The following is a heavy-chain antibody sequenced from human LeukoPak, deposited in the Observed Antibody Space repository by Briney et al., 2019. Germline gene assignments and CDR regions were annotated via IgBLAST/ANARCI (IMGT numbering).Heavy chain of an antibody. D-gene: IGHD3-3*01. CDR1: GGSISSSSYY. Sequence: SETLSLTCTVSGGSISSSSYYWGWIRQPPGKGLEWIGSIYYSGSTYYNPSLKSRVTISVDTSKNQFSLKLSSVTAADTAVYYCARALSITIFGVVIIGGNWFDPWGQGTLVTVSS. CDR2: IYYSGST. CDR3: ARALSITIFGVVIIGGNWFDP. J-gene: IGHJ5*02. V-gene: IGHV4-39*07.